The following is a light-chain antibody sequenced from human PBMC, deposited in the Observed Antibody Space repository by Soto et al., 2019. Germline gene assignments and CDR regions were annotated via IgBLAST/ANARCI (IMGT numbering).Light chain of an antibody. Sequence: QSVLTQPASVSGSPGQSITISCTGTSSDVGAYNYVSWYQQHPGKAPKLMIYDVSHWPSGVSHRFSGSKSGNTASLTISGLQAEDEADYYCGSYTTSSNYVFGTGTQLTVL. V-gene: IGLV2-14*01. CDR2: DVS. CDR1: SSDVGAYNY. J-gene: IGLJ1*01. CDR3: GSYTTSSNYV.